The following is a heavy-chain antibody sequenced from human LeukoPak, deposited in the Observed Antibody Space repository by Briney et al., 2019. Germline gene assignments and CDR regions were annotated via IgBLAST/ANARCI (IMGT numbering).Heavy chain of an antibody. CDR2: ISGGGGST. J-gene: IGHJ6*02. CDR3: AKVMVRGTYYYYGMDV. CDR1: GFTFSNFA. Sequence: GGSLRLSCAASGFTFSNFAMSWVRQAPGKGLEWVSAISGGGGSTYYADSVKGRFTISRDNSKNTLYLQMNSLRAEDTAIYLCAKVMVRGTYYYYGMDVWGQGTTVTVSS. D-gene: IGHD3-10*01. V-gene: IGHV3-23*01.